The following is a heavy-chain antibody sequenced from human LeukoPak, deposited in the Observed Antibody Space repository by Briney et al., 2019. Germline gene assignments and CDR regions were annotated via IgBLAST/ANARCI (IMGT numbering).Heavy chain of an antibody. D-gene: IGHD5-24*01. Sequence: SQTLSLTCPVSGGSFNSGGYYWSWLRQHPGKGLEWIGYISYTGSRYYNPSLKSRVTISIDTSKKQFSLILTPVTASDTAVYYCARDLGSDGFNLRNWFEPWGQGNLVTVSS. V-gene: IGHV4-31*03. CDR1: GGSFNSGGYY. CDR3: ARDLGSDGFNLRNWFEP. CDR2: ISYTGSR. J-gene: IGHJ5*02.